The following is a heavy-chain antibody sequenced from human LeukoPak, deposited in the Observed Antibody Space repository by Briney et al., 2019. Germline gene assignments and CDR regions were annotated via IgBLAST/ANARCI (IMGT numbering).Heavy chain of an antibody. CDR3: ARGTDYYDRSDDAFDI. Sequence: GASVKVSCKASGYTFTSYGISWVRQAPGQGLEWMGWISAYNGNTNYAQKLQGRVTMTTDTSTSTAYMELRSLRSDDTAVYYCARGTDYYDRSDDAFDIWGQGTMVTVSS. V-gene: IGHV1-18*01. CDR1: GYTFTSYG. D-gene: IGHD3-22*01. J-gene: IGHJ3*02. CDR2: ISAYNGNT.